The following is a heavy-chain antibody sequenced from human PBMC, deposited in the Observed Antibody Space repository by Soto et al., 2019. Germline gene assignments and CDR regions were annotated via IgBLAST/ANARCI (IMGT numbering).Heavy chain of an antibody. J-gene: IGHJ4*02. CDR2: IRSKANSYAT. CDR1: GFTFSGSA. D-gene: IGHD3-22*01. CDR3: RVYDNSGPTLGDY. Sequence: EVQLVESGGGSVQPGGSLKLSCAASGFTFSGSAMHWVRQASGKGLEWVGRIRSKANSYATAYAASVKGRFTISRDDSKNTAYLQMNSLKTEDTAVYYCRVYDNSGPTLGDYWGQGTLVTVSS. V-gene: IGHV3-73*02.